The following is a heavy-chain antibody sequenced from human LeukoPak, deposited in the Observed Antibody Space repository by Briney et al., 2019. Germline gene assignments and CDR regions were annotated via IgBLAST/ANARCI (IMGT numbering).Heavy chain of an antibody. CDR1: GYTFTSYG. Sequence: ASVKVSCKASGYTFTSYGISWVRQAPGQGLEWMGWISAYNGNTNYAQKLQGRVTMTTDTSTSTACMELRSLRSDDTAVYYCARDIVVVTAMAPFDYWGQGTLVTVSS. CDR2: ISAYNGNT. J-gene: IGHJ4*02. D-gene: IGHD2-21*02. CDR3: ARDIVVVTAMAPFDY. V-gene: IGHV1-18*01.